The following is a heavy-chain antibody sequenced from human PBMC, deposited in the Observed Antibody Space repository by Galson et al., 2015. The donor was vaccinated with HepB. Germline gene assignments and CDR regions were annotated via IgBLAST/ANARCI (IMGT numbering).Heavy chain of an antibody. CDR3: ARGTPYNFDTSGYFPLYYLDY. CDR1: GFTVSSNY. Sequence: SLRLSCAASGFTVSSNYMSWVRQAPGKGLEWVSVIYGGGSTYSADSVKGRFSISRDHSKNTLSLQMSSLRAEDTAVYYCARGTPYNFDTSGYFPLYYLDYWGQGTLVTVSS. J-gene: IGHJ4*02. CDR2: IYGGGST. V-gene: IGHV3-66*02. D-gene: IGHD3-22*01.